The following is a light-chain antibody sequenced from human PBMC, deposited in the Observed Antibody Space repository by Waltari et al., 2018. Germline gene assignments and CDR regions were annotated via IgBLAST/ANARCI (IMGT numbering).Light chain of an antibody. Sequence: DIQMTQSPSTLSASVGDRVTISCRASQSVGTWLVWYQQKPGKAPKLLIYMASSLESGVPSRFSGSGSGTEFTLTISSLQPDDFATYSCQQYSSFSTFGQGTKLDI. CDR2: MAS. CDR1: QSVGTW. J-gene: IGKJ2*01. CDR3: QQYSSFST. V-gene: IGKV1-5*03.